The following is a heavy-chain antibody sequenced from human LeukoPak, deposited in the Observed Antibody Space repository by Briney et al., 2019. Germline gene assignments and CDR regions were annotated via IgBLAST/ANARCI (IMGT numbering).Heavy chain of an antibody. Sequence: TGGSLRLSCAASGFTFSSYSMNWVRQAPGEGLEWVSYISSSSSTIYYADSVKGRFTISRDNAKNSLYLQMNSLRAEDTAVYYCAREGQLQGGAFGIWGQGTMVTVSS. CDR2: ISSSSSTI. D-gene: IGHD4-23*01. CDR1: GFTFSSYS. J-gene: IGHJ3*02. V-gene: IGHV3-48*01. CDR3: AREGQLQGGAFGI.